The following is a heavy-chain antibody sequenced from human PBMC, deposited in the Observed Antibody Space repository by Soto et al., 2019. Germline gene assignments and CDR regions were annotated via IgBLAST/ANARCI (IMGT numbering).Heavy chain of an antibody. D-gene: IGHD3-16*01. CDR2: VYYSGSS. CDR3: ARQPRGPGYGERGLYFDY. J-gene: IGHJ4*02. V-gene: IGHV4-38-2*01. CDR1: GYSISSGYY. Sequence: PSETLSLTCAVSGYSISSGYYWCWIRQPPGKGLEWIGIVYYSGSSHDNPSLQSRVTISVDTSRNQFSLNLISVTAADTAVYFCARQPRGPGYGERGLYFDYWGQGTLVTVSS.